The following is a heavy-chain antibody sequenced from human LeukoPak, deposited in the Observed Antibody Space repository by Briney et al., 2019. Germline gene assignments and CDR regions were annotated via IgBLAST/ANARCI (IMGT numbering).Heavy chain of an antibody. D-gene: IGHD5-18*01. CDR2: ISAYNGNT. Sequence: ASVKVSCKASGYTFSSYGISWVRQAPGQGLEWMGWISAYNGNTNNAQKLQGRVTMTTDTSTSTAYMELRSLRSDDTAVYYCARDTAHKEAFDIWGQGTMVTVSP. V-gene: IGHV1-18*01. J-gene: IGHJ3*02. CDR3: ARDTAHKEAFDI. CDR1: GYTFSSYG.